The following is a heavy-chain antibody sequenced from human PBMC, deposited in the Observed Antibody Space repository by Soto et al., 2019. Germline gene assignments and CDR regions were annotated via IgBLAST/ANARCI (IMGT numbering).Heavy chain of an antibody. Sequence: SETISFTCIVSCGSSSSGFYSWTWLRQPPRQGLEWIGYVVXTGSPTYNRSLKTRVNISVDRPNNQFFLNLTAATAADSAVYSGSLALGNDVFHYGGRGVLVTVSS. J-gene: IGHJ4*02. D-gene: IGHD1-1*01. CDR1: CGSSSSGFYS. CDR2: VVXTGSP. V-gene: IGHV4-30-2*01. CDR3: SLALGNDVFHY.